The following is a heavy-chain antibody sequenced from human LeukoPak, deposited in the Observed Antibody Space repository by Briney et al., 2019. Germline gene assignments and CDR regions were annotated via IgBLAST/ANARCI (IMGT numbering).Heavy chain of an antibody. J-gene: IGHJ4*02. CDR2: ISYDGSNK. V-gene: IGHV3-30-3*01. CDR3: ARGIYYDSSGYYYY. Sequence: PGRSLRLSCAASGYTFSSYAMHWVRQAPGKGLEWVAVISYDGSNKYYADSVKGRFTISRDNSKNTLYLQMNSLRAADTAVYYCARGIYYDSSGYYYYWGQGTLVTVSS. CDR1: GYTFSSYA. D-gene: IGHD3-22*01.